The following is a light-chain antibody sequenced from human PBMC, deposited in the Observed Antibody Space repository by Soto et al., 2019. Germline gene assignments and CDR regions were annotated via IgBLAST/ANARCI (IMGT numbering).Light chain of an antibody. V-gene: IGKV3-20*01. CDR3: QQYGSSRST. CDR1: QSVSSSY. Sequence: EIVLTQSPGTLSLSPGERATLSCRASQSVSSSYLAWYQQKPGQAPRLLIYGASSRATGIADRFSGSGSGTDFTLTISRLEPEDFAVYYCQQYGSSRSTFGPGTKVDIK. J-gene: IGKJ3*01. CDR2: GAS.